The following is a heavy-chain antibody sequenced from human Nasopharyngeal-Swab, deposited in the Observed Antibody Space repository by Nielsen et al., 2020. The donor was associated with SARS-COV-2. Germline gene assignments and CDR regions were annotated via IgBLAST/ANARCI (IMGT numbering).Heavy chain of an antibody. D-gene: IGHD6-13*01. Sequence: SQTLSLTRSVYGGSFSGYYWSWIRQPPGKGLEWIGEINHSGSTNYNPSLKSRVTISVDTSKNQFSLKLSSVTAADTAVYYCARGLLYSSSSPPYYYYYYMDVWGKGTTVTVSS. CDR1: GGSFSGYY. J-gene: IGHJ6*03. CDR2: INHSGST. V-gene: IGHV4-34*01. CDR3: ARGLLYSSSSPPYYYYYYMDV.